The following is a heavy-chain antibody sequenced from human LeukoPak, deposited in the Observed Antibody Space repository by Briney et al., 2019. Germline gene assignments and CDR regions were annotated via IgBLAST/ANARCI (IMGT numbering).Heavy chain of an antibody. CDR1: AGSFSGYY. J-gene: IGHJ4*02. Sequence: SETLSLTCAVYAGSFSGYYWSWIRQPPGKGLEWNGEINHSGSTNYNPPLKSRVTISVDTSKNQFSLKLSSVTAADTAVYYCARGRYVWGSYRPFDYWGQGTLVTVSS. D-gene: IGHD3-16*02. CDR2: INHSGST. V-gene: IGHV4-34*01. CDR3: ARGRYVWGSYRPFDY.